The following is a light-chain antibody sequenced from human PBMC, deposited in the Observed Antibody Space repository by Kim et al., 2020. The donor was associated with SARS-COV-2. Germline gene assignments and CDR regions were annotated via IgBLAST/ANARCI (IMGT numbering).Light chain of an antibody. CDR2: GAS. Sequence: SPGDRASLSCRASQSVSSKYLAYYQQKPGQAPRLLVYGASTRATGIPDRFSGSASGTDFTLTINRLEPEDFAVYYCQYYAGSQITFGQGTRLEIK. CDR1: QSVSSKY. J-gene: IGKJ5*01. CDR3: QYYAGSQIT. V-gene: IGKV3-20*01.